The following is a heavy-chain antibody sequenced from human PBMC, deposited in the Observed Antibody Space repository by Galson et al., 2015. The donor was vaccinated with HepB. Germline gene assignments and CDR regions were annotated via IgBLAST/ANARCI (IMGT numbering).Heavy chain of an antibody. D-gene: IGHD6-19*01. CDR3: ARAPEKQWLAPGYFDY. Sequence: ETLSLTCAVYGGSFSGYYWSWIRQPPGKGLEWIGEINHSGSTNYNPSLESRVTISVDTSKNQFSLKLSSVTAADTAVYYCARAPEKQWLAPGYFDYWGQGTLVTVSS. V-gene: IGHV4-34*01. CDR2: INHSGST. J-gene: IGHJ4*02. CDR1: GGSFSGYY.